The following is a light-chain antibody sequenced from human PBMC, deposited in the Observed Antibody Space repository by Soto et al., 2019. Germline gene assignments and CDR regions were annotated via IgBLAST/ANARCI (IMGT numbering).Light chain of an antibody. J-gene: IGKJ1*01. CDR2: KTS. CDR1: QSISIW. Sequence: DIHMTQSPSTLSASVGDRVTITCRASQSISIWLAWYQQKPGKAPNLLIYKTSSLESGVPSRFSGSGSGTXFXLXXXSLQPDDFATYYCQHWNDYSWTFGQGTKVEVK. CDR3: QHWNDYSWT. V-gene: IGKV1-5*03.